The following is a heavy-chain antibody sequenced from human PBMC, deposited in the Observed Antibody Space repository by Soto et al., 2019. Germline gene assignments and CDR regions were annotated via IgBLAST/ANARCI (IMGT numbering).Heavy chain of an antibody. Sequence: SETLAVTYTVSGGSISSYYWSWIMQTPGKGLERIGYIYYSGSTNYNPSLKSRVTITVDTSKNQFSLKLGSVTVADTAVFYCAKLHATGGKAAFDIWAQGTFAPVS. CDR2: IYYSGST. D-gene: IGHD3-16*01. J-gene: IGHJ3*02. CDR1: GGSISSYY. CDR3: AKLHATGGKAAFDI. V-gene: IGHV4-59*01.